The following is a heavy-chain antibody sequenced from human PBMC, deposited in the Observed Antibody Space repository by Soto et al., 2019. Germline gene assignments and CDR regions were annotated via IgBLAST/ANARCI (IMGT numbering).Heavy chain of an antibody. CDR2: INSDGTTI. CDR1: GFTFSSRL. V-gene: IGHV3-74*01. CDR3: ARGTQTTVTTRLFDC. Sequence: WGSLRLFCAASGFTFSSRLMHWVRQAPGKGLVWVSRINSDGTTITYADSVKGRFTISRDNAKNTLYLQMNSLRAEDTAVYYCARGTQTTVTTRLFDCWGQGTLVTVSS. J-gene: IGHJ4*02. D-gene: IGHD4-17*01.